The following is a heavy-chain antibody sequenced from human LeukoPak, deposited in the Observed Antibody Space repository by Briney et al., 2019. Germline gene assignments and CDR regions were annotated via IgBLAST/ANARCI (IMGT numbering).Heavy chain of an antibody. CDR2: IRNDGNEK. D-gene: IGHD1-14*01. CDR1: GFTFSNYW. CDR3: ARGGPPYALDI. V-gene: IGHV3-7*01. J-gene: IGHJ3*02. Sequence: GGSLRLSCAASGFTFSNYWMHWVRQAPGKGPEWVADIRNDGNEKYCVDSLKGRFTISRDSAKNSLYLQMNSLRVEDTAVYYCARGGPPYALDIWGQGTMVTVSS.